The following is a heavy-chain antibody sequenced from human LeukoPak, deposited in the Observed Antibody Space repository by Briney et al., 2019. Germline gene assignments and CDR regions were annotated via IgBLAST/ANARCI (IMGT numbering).Heavy chain of an antibody. CDR2: IKQDGSEK. V-gene: IGHV3-7*01. Sequence: GGSLRLSCAASGFTFSSYWVSWVRQAPGKGLEWVANIKQDGSEKYYVDSVKGRFTISRDNAKNSLYLQMNSLRAEDTAVYYCARLRYFDWLSDSYFDYWGQGTLVTVSS. CDR3: ARLRYFDWLSDSYFDY. CDR1: GFTFSSYW. J-gene: IGHJ4*02. D-gene: IGHD3-9*01.